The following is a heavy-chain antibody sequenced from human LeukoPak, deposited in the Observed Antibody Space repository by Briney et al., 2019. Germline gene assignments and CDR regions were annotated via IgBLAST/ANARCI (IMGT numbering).Heavy chain of an antibody. CDR1: GFTFISYA. Sequence: GGSLRLSCSASGFTFISYAMHWVRQAPGKGLEWVAVISYDGSNKYYADSVKGRFPISRDNSKNPLYLQMNSLRAEDTAVYYCARFASIVGVYLGQGTLVTVSS. D-gene: IGHD1-26*01. V-gene: IGHV3-30*04. J-gene: IGHJ4*02. CDR2: ISYDGSNK. CDR3: ARFASIVGVY.